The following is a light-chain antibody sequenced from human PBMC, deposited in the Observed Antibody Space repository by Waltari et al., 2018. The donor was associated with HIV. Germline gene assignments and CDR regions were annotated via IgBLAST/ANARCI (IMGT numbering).Light chain of an antibody. CDR3: CSYAGSYTKV. CDR1: SSHVGRYNY. V-gene: IGLV2-11*01. J-gene: IGLJ2*01. Sequence: QSALTQPRSVSGSPGQSVTISCPGTSSHVGRYNYVSWYQQHPGKAPKLMLYDVSKRPSGVPDRFSGSKSGNTASLTISGLQAEDEADYYCCSYAGSYTKVFGGGTKLTVL. CDR2: DVS.